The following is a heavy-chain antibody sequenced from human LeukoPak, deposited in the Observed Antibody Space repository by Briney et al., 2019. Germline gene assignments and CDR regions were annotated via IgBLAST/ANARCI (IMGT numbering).Heavy chain of an antibody. CDR3: ARVEEGYGSGRRENYYYYYMDV. Sequence: PSQTLSLTCTVSGGSISSYYWSWIRQPPGKGLEWIGYIYYSGSTNYKPSLKSRATISVDTSKNQFSLKLSSVTAADTAMYYCARVEEGYGSGRRENYYYYYMDVWGKGTTVTISS. D-gene: IGHD3-10*01. CDR2: IYYSGST. J-gene: IGHJ6*03. V-gene: IGHV4-59*01. CDR1: GGSISSYY.